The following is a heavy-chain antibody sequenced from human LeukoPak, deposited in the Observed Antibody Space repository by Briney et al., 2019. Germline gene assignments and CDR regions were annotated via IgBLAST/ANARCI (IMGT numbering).Heavy chain of an antibody. D-gene: IGHD3-9*01. CDR2: ISYDGSNK. CDR3: AREGLRYFDWLYSYYFDY. V-gene: IGHV3-30-3*01. J-gene: IGHJ4*02. Sequence: PGGSLRLSCAASGFTFSSYATHWVRQAPGKGLEWVAVISYDGSNKYYADSVKGRFTISRDNSKNTLYLQMNSLRAEDTAVYYCAREGLRYFDWLYSYYFDYWGQGTLVTVPS. CDR1: GFTFSSYA.